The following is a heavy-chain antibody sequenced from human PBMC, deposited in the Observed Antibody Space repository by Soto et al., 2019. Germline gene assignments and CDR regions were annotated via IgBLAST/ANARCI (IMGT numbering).Heavy chain of an antibody. CDR1: AGSISTTNW. V-gene: IGHV4-4*02. Sequence: QVQLQESGPGLVRPSGTLSLTCAVSAGSISTTNWYVWVRQPPGMGLEWIGEIYHTGTTTYNPSLRSRVTIAVDTSKNQFSLRLSFVTAADTAVYYCATASGSAYGLDVWGPGATVTVSS. CDR2: IYHTGTT. CDR3: ATASGSAYGLDV. J-gene: IGHJ6*02. D-gene: IGHD3-10*01.